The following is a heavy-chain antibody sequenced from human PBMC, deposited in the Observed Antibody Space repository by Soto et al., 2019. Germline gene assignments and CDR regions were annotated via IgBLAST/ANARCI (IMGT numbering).Heavy chain of an antibody. V-gene: IGHV4-39*01. CDR2: IYYSGST. CDR3: ARHGSWLRFLEWLSESIDPDDY. Sequence: KTSETLSLTCTVSGGSISSSSYYWGWIRQPPGKGLEWIGSIYYSGSTYYNPSLKSRVTISVDTSKNQFSLKLSSVTAADTAVYYCARHGSWLRFLEWLSESIDPDDYWGQGTLVTVSS. J-gene: IGHJ4*02. CDR1: GGSISSSSYY. D-gene: IGHD3-3*01.